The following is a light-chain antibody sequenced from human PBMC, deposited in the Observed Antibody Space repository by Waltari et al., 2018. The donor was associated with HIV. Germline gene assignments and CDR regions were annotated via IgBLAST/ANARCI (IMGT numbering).Light chain of an antibody. CDR3: GTWDTSLDAGV. CDR2: DHQ. CDR1: SSNIGNNY. J-gene: IGLJ3*02. V-gene: IGLV1-51*01. Sequence: SVLTQPPSVSAAPGQKVTISCSGSSSNIGNNYVSWFQQLPGAAPRFLISDHQPRPSGFPDRFTGSRSGTSATLGVSGLQPGDEADYYCGTWDTSLDAGVFGGGTKLTVL.